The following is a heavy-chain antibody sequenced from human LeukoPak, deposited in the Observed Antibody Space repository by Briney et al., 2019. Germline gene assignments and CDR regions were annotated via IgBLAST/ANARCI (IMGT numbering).Heavy chain of an antibody. D-gene: IGHD5-18*01. CDR2: IYRGGST. J-gene: IGHJ4*02. Sequence: ETLSLTCTVSGGSISGWYWSWIRQPPGKGLEWVSVIYRGGSTYYAGSVKGRFTISRDNSKNTLYLQMNSLTAEDMAVYYCARGGSTYGYFDYWGQGTLVTVSS. CDR1: GGSISGWY. V-gene: IGHV3-53*01. CDR3: ARGGSTYGYFDY.